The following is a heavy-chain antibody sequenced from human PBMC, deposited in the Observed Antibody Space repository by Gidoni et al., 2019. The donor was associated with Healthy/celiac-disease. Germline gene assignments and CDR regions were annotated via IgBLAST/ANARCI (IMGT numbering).Heavy chain of an antibody. J-gene: IGHJ4*02. D-gene: IGHD3-22*01. CDR1: GFTFSSYA. Sequence: EVQLLESGGGLVQPGGSLRLPCDASGFTFSSYAMSWVRQAPGKGLEWVSASSGSGGSTYYADSVKGRFTISRDNSKNTLYLQMNSLRAEDTAVYYCAKNMIVVVETNDYWGQGTLVTVSS. V-gene: IGHV3-23*01. CDR2: SSGSGGST. CDR3: AKNMIVVVETNDY.